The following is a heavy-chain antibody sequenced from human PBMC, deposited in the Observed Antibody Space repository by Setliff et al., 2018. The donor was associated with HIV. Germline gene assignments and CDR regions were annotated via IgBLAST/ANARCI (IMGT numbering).Heavy chain of an antibody. D-gene: IGHD2-15*01. J-gene: IGHJ6*03. CDR3: ARVSSTYCYSIFRNYYYHMDV. CDR1: GGSFSDNY. Sequence: SETLSLTCAVYGGSFSDNYWSWIRQSPGKGLEWIGEINHSGRTKHSPSLRSRVSISVYTSKTQFPLKLSSVTAADTAVYYCARVSSTYCYSIFRNYYYHMDVWGKGTTVTVSS. V-gene: IGHV4-34*01. CDR2: INHSGRT.